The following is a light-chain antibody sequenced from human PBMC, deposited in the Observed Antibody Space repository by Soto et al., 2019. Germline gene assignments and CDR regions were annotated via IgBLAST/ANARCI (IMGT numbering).Light chain of an antibody. CDR3: QQYGALPPT. CDR2: NTF. J-gene: IGKJ1*01. V-gene: IGKV3-20*01. Sequence: EVVLTQSPGTLSLSPGERATLSCRTSQSVVNYQLAWYRQKPGRAPRLLIYNTFHRATGIPDRFSGTGSETDFTLTISGLEPEDFAVYHCQQYGALPPTFGQGTKVDIK. CDR1: QSVVNYQ.